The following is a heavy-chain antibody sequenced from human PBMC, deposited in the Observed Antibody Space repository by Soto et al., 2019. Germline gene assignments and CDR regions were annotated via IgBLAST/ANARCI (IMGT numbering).Heavy chain of an antibody. CDR1: GGTISTGGYT. Sequence: SVTLSLTCDVSGGTISTGGYTWAWIRQPPGKALEWIGHTYHSGNPYYNPSLKSRVIISVDRSKNQSSLKVRSVTAPHTAVYYCARDKITGLFDYWGQGTLVTVSS. V-gene: IGHV4-30-2*01. CDR3: ARDKITGLFDY. J-gene: IGHJ4*02. CDR2: TYHSGNP. D-gene: IGHD2-8*02.